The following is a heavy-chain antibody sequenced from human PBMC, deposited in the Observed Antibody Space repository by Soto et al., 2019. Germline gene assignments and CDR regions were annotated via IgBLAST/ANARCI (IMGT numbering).Heavy chain of an antibody. V-gene: IGHV4-59*08. J-gene: IGHJ5*02. CDR2: IYYSGST. CDR3: ARFTVTTNLGWFDP. Sequence: QVQLQESGPGLVKPSETLSLTCTVSGGSISSYYWSWIRQPPGKGLEWIGYIYYSGSTNYNPSLKSRVTISVDTSKNQFSLKLSSVTAADTAVYYCARFTVTTNLGWFDPGGQGTLVTVSS. CDR1: GGSISSYY. D-gene: IGHD4-17*01.